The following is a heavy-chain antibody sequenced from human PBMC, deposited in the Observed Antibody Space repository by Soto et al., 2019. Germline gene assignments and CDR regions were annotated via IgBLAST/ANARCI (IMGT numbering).Heavy chain of an antibody. CDR1: GYTFTSYA. Sequence: ASVKVSCKASGYTFTSYAMHWVRQAPGQRLEWMGWINAGNGNTKYSQKFQGRVTITGDTSASTAYMELSSLRSEDTAVYYCASPVSFWVTTVGAYYFDYWGQGTLVTVSS. V-gene: IGHV1-3*01. CDR3: ASPVSFWVTTVGAYYFDY. CDR2: INAGNGNT. D-gene: IGHD4-17*01. J-gene: IGHJ4*02.